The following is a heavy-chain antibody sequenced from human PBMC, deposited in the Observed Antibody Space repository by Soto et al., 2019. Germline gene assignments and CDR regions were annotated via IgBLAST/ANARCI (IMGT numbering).Heavy chain of an antibody. D-gene: IGHD2-2*01. CDR1: GFTFSSYA. J-gene: IGHJ6*03. CDR3: AKDSDGYCSSTSCYAYYYYMDV. CDR2: ISGSGGST. V-gene: IGHV3-23*01. Sequence: GGSLRLSCAASGFTFSSYAMSWVRQAPGKGLEWVSAISGSGGSTYYADSVKGRFTISRDNSKNTLYLQMNSLRAEDTAVYYCAKDSDGYCSSTSCYAYYYYMDVWGKGTTVTVSS.